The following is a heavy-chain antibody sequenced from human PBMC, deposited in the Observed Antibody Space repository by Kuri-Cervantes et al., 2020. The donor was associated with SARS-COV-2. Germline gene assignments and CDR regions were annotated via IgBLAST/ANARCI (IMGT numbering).Heavy chain of an antibody. CDR1: GWSFSGYY. CDR2: INHSGST. J-gene: IGHJ6*03. V-gene: IGHV4-34*01. Sequence: SETLSLTCAVYGWSFSGYYWSWIRQPPGKGLEWIGEINHSGSTNYNPSLKSRVTISVDTSKNQFSLKLRSVTAAETAVYYCARIVNYSKGNWNYGYYYYMDVWGKGTTVTVSS. D-gene: IGHD1-7*01. CDR3: ARIVNYSKGNWNYGYYYYMDV.